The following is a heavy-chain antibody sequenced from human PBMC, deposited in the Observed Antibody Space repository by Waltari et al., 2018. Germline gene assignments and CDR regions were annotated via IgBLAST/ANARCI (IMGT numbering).Heavy chain of an antibody. J-gene: IGHJ3*02. CDR3: AREGTAYSSSWDHNAFDI. Sequence: QVQLVQSGAEVKKPGSSVKVSCKASGGTFSSYAISWVRPAPGHGLEWMGGIIPIFGTANYAQKFQGRVTITTDESTSTAYMELSSLRSEDTAVYYCAREGTAYSSSWDHNAFDIWGQGTMVTVSS. V-gene: IGHV1-69*05. CDR1: GGTFSSYA. D-gene: IGHD6-13*01. CDR2: IIPIFGTA.